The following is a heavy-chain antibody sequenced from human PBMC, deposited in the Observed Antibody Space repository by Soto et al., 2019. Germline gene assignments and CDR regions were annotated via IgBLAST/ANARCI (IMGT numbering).Heavy chain of an antibody. Sequence: PVGSLRLSCAASGLTFSKAWMSWVHQARGKGLEWVGRIKSKTDGGTTDYAAPVKGRFTITRDDSKNTLYLQMNSLKTEDTAVYYCTTDALQFLEWLSYWGQGTLVTVSS. CDR1: GLTFSKAW. CDR2: IKSKTDGGTT. J-gene: IGHJ4*02. V-gene: IGHV3-15*01. CDR3: TTDALQFLEWLSY. D-gene: IGHD3-3*01.